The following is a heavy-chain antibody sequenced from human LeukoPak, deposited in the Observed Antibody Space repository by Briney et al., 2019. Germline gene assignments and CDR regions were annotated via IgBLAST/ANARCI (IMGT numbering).Heavy chain of an antibody. CDR1: GGSISSYY. J-gene: IGHJ4*02. D-gene: IGHD1-26*01. V-gene: IGHV4-59*08. Sequence: PSETLSLTCTVSGGSISSYYWSWIRQPPGKGLEWVGDIYYSGSTKHNTSPKSRVTLYLDTSQNHSSLKMRAVTAAHTGVYYCAGHEAQWELLLDYWGQGSLVTVS. CDR3: AGHEAQWELLLDY. CDR2: IYYSGST.